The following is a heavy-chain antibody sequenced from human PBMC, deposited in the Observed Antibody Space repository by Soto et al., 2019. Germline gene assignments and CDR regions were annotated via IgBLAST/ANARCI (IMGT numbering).Heavy chain of an antibody. J-gene: IGHJ6*02. CDR1: GGSITSHY. CDR3: ARQGFAQLHGLVDV. CDR2: IHHSGST. Sequence: QVQLQESGPGLVKPSETLSLTCSVSGGSITSHYCSWFRQPPGKGLEWIGYIHHSGSTSYNPSLKSRVTMSVDTSKNQFSLKVNYVTAADTALYYCARQGFAQLHGLVDVWGPGTTVTVSS. V-gene: IGHV4-59*08. D-gene: IGHD3-10*01.